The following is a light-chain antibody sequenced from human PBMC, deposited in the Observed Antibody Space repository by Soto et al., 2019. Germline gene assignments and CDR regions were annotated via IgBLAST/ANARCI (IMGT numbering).Light chain of an antibody. CDR1: QSVSSY. J-gene: IGKJ3*01. CDR3: QQRSNWPLT. V-gene: IGKV3-11*01. Sequence: EIVLTQSPATLSLSPGERATLSCRASQSVSSYLAWYQQKPGQAPRLLIYDASNRATGIPARFSGSGSGTDFPLIISSLEPEDFAVYYCQQRSNWPLTFGPGTKVDI. CDR2: DAS.